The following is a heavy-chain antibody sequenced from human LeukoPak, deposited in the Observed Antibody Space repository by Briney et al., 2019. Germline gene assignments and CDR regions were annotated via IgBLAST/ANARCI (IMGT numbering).Heavy chain of an antibody. V-gene: IGHV3-23*01. J-gene: IGHJ4*02. CDR1: GFTFSRFA. CDR3: AKDIQPISRNIVAAGFDH. Sequence: SGGSLRLSCEASGFTFSRFAMTWVRQAPGKGLEWVSTIGCLGESTNYADSVKGRFTISRDNSKNTLYLQMNSLRAEDTAVYYCAKDIQPISRNIVAAGFDHWGQGTLVTVSS. D-gene: IGHD6-13*01. CDR2: IGCLGEST.